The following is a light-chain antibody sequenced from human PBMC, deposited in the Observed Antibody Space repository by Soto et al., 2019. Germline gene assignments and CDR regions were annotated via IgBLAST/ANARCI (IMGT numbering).Light chain of an antibody. CDR1: SSDVGGYNY. CDR3: SSYTSSSTRV. V-gene: IGLV2-14*01. Sequence: QSALAQPASVSGSPGQSITISCTGTSSDVGGYNYVSWYQQHPDKAPKLMIYDVSNRPSGVSNRFSGSKSGSTASLTISGLQAEDEADYYCSSYTSSSTRVFGTGTRSPS. J-gene: IGLJ1*01. CDR2: DVS.